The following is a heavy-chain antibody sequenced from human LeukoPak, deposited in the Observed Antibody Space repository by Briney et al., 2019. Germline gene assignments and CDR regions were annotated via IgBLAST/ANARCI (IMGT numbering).Heavy chain of an antibody. V-gene: IGHV1-69*06. D-gene: IGHD3-16*01. CDR1: GGTFSSYA. CDR3: ARDGPAGGNYFDY. CDR2: IIPIFGTA. J-gene: IGHJ4*02. Sequence: LVKVSCKASGGTFSSYAISWVRQAPGQGLEWMGGIIPIFGTANYAQKFQGRVTITADKSTSTAYMELSSLRSEDTAVYYCARDGPAGGNYFDYWGQGTLVTVSS.